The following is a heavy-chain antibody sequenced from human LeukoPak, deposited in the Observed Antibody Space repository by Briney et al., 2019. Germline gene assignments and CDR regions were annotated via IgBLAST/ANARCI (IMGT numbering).Heavy chain of an antibody. D-gene: IGHD2-2*01. CDR2: INHSGST. J-gene: IGHJ5*02. V-gene: IGHV4-34*01. Sequence: SETLSLTCAVYGGSFSGYYWSWIRQPPGKGVEWIGEINHSGSTNYSPSLKSRVTISVDTSKNQFSLKLSSVTAADTAVYYCASHPFTYCSSTSCKWFDPWGQGTLVTVSS. CDR3: ASHPFTYCSSTSCKWFDP. CDR1: GGSFSGYY.